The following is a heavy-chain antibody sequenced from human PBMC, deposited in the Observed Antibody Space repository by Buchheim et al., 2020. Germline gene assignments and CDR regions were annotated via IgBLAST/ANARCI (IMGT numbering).Heavy chain of an antibody. CDR2: IYYSGTT. CDR3: ARVGGGYYFGMDV. CDR1: GGSIGTYY. V-gene: IGHV4-59*01. D-gene: IGHD3-10*01. Sequence: QVQLQQWGAGLLKPSETLSLTCTVSGGSIGTYYWSWIRQPPGRGLEWIAYIYYSGTTSQNPSLKSRVTISVDKSKNNFSMKLSSVTAADTAVYYCARVGGGYYFGMDVWGPGT. J-gene: IGHJ6*02.